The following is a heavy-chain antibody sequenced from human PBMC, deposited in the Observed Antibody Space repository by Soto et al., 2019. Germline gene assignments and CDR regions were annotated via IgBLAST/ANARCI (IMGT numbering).Heavy chain of an antibody. CDR2: IYYSGST. D-gene: IGHD2-2*01. V-gene: IGHV4-39*02. J-gene: IGHJ5*02. Sequence: SETLSLTCTVSGGSISSSSYYWGWIRQPPGKGLEWIGSIYYSGSTYYNPSLKSRVTISVDTSKNQFSLKLSSVTAADTAVYYCARDPVLVVVPAATPRDEFDPWGQGTLVTVSS. CDR1: GGSISSSSYY. CDR3: ARDPVLVVVPAATPRDEFDP.